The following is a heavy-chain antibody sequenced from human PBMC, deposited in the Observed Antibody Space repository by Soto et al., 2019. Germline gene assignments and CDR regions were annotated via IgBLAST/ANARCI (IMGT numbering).Heavy chain of an antibody. CDR3: ARHRKADTPMVNSDFDG. V-gene: IGHV4-30-2*03. CDR2: TYHSGNT. CDR1: GDTISTGGYT. D-gene: IGHD5-18*01. J-gene: IGHJ4*02. Sequence: SETLSLTCDVSGDTISTGGYTWAWIRQPPGKALEWIGHTYHSGNTYYNPSLRSRLTISVETSKNHFSLRLSSVTAADTAVYYCARHRKADTPMVNSDFDGWGQGSLVTFSS.